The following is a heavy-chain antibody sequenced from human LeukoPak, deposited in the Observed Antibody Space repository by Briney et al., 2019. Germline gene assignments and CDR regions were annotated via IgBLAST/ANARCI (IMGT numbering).Heavy chain of an antibody. J-gene: IGHJ6*03. CDR3: ARDGGSATRYNYYYYYMDV. CDR1: GFTFDDYG. CDR2: INWNGGST. Sequence: GGSLRLSCAASGFTFDDYGMSWVRQAPGKGLEWVSGINWNGGSTGYADSVKGRFTISRDNAKNSLYLQMNSLRAEDTALYYCARDGGSATRYNYYYYYMDVWGKGTTVTVSS. V-gene: IGHV3-20*04. D-gene: IGHD1-26*01.